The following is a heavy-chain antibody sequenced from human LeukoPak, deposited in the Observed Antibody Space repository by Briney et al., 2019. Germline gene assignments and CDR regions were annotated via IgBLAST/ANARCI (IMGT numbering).Heavy chain of an antibody. Sequence: PGGSPRLSRAAPGYTPTRYAMSTVRQTPGKGLERVSGVSGGGLNTDYADSVKGRFTISRDNSKNALYLQMNSLRAEDTAVYYCAKDGPITHWGQGTLVTVS. CDR3: AKDGPITH. D-gene: IGHD5-12*01. CDR1: GYTPTRYA. V-gene: IGHV3-23*01. J-gene: IGHJ4*02. CDR2: VSGGGLNT.